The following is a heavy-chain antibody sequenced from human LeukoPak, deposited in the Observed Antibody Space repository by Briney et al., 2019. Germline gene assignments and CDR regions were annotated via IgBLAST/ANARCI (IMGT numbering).Heavy chain of an antibody. Sequence: PGGSLRLSCAASGFPFSTYWMSWVRQAPGKGLEWVANIKQDGSEKYYVDSVKGRFTISRDNAKNSLYLQMNSLRAGDTAVYYCARDPFVYYGSGLMMDVWGKGTTVTISS. D-gene: IGHD3-10*01. CDR2: IKQDGSEK. J-gene: IGHJ6*04. V-gene: IGHV3-7*01. CDR1: GFPFSTYW. CDR3: ARDPFVYYGSGLMMDV.